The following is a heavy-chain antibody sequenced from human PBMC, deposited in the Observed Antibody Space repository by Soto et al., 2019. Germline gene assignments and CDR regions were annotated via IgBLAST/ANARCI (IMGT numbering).Heavy chain of an antibody. D-gene: IGHD1-1*01. V-gene: IGHV3-23*01. Sequence: GGSLRLSCAASGFTFSSYAMSWVRQAPGKGLEWVSAISGSGGSTYYADSVKGRFTISRDNSKNTLYLQMNSLRAEDTAVYYCAKELETTGTTKGAFDIWGQGTMVTVSS. CDR2: ISGSGGST. J-gene: IGHJ3*02. CDR3: AKELETTGTTKGAFDI. CDR1: GFTFSSYA.